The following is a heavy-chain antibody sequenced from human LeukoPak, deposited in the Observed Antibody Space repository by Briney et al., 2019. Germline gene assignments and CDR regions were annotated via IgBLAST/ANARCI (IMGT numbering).Heavy chain of an antibody. V-gene: IGHV1-69*13. CDR1: GGTFSSYA. CDR2: IIPIFGTA. D-gene: IGHD2/OR15-2a*01. CDR3: AREARSAAQYLGWFDP. J-gene: IGHJ5*02. Sequence: EASVKVSCKASGGTFSSYAISWVRQAPGQGLEWMGGIIPIFGTANYAQKFQGRVTITADESTSTAYMELSSLRSEDTAVYYCAREARSAAQYLGWFDPWGQGTLVTVSS.